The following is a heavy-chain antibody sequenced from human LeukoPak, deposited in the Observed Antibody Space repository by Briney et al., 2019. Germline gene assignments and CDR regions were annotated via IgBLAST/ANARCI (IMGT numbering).Heavy chain of an antibody. V-gene: IGHV4-39*07. CDR3: ARGPASGSDFAWFDP. D-gene: IGHD3-10*01. J-gene: IGHJ5*02. Sequence: PSETLSLTCTVSGGSISSSGYYWGWIRQPPGKGLEWIGEINHSGSTKFNPSLKSRVTILVDMSKSQFSLELRSVTAADTAVYYCARGPASGSDFAWFDPWGQGTLVTVSS. CDR1: GGSISSSGYY. CDR2: INHSGST.